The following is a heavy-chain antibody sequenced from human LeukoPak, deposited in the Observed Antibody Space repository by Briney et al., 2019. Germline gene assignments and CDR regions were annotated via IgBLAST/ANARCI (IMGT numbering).Heavy chain of an antibody. V-gene: IGHV4-34*01. CDR1: GGSFSGYY. CDR2: INHSGST. Sequence: PSETLSLTCAVYGGSFSGYYWSWIRQPPGKGLEWIGEINHSGSTNYNPSLKSRVTISVDTSKNQFSLKLSSVTAADAAVYYCARGLDVVVTSWYYFDYWGQGTLVTVSS. J-gene: IGHJ4*02. CDR3: ARGLDVVVTSWYYFDY. D-gene: IGHD2-21*02.